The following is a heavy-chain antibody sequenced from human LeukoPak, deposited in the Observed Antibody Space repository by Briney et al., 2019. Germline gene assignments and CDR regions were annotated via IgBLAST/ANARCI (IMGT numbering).Heavy chain of an antibody. CDR1: GFTFSSYS. D-gene: IGHD6-13*01. CDR3: ARGGPAAGRFDY. J-gene: IGHJ4*02. V-gene: IGHV3-21*01. Sequence: GSLRLSCAASGFTFSSYSMNWVRQAPGKGLEWVSSISSSSSYIYYADSVKGRFTISRDNAKNPLYLQMNSLRAEDTAVYYCARGGPAAGRFDYWGQGTLVTVSS. CDR2: ISSSSSYI.